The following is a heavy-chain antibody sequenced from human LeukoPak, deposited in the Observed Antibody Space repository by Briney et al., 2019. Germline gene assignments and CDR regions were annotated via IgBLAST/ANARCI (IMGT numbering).Heavy chain of an antibody. V-gene: IGHV3-7*01. Sequence: GGSLRLSCAASGFTLSSYWMNWVRQAPGKGLEWVANIKQDGSEKYYVDSVKGRFTISRDNSKNTLYLQMNSLRAEDTAVYYCARDMVRQYYFDYWGQGTLVTVSS. CDR2: IKQDGSEK. CDR3: ARDMVRQYYFDY. J-gene: IGHJ4*02. CDR1: GFTLSSYW. D-gene: IGHD3-10*01.